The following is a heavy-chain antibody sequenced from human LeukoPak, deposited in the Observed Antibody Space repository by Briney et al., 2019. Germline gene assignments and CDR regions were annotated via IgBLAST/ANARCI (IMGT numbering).Heavy chain of an antibody. CDR2: IWYDGSNK. CDR1: GFTFSSYG. D-gene: IGHD1-1*01. V-gene: IGHV3-33*08. CDR3: ARDRRAWSAFDI. Sequence: GRSLRLSCAASGFTFSSYGMHWVRQAPGKGLEWVAVIWYDGSNKYYADSVKGRFTISRDNSKNTLYLQMNSLRAEDTAVYYCARDRRAWSAFDIWGQGTMVTVSS. J-gene: IGHJ3*02.